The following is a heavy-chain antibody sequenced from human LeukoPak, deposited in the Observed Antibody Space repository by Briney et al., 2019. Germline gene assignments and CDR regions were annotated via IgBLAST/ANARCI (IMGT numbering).Heavy chain of an antibody. CDR1: GFTFSSYA. CDR2: ISYDGSNK. J-gene: IGHJ3*02. D-gene: IGHD4-23*01. V-gene: IGHV3-30-3*01. CDR3: AREFLRWSNGNAFDI. Sequence: GGSLRPSCAASGFTFSSYAMHWVRQAPGKGLEWVAVISYDGSNKYYADSVKGRFTISRDNSKNTLYLQMNSLRAEDTAVYYCAREFLRWSNGNAFDIWGQGTMVTVSS.